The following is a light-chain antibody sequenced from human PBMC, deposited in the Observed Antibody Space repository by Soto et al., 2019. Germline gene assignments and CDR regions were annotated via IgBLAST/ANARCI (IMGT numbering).Light chain of an antibody. CDR3: QQYNNWPWT. CDR2: GAS. CDR1: QSISDT. V-gene: IGKV3-15*01. J-gene: IGKJ1*01. Sequence: ETVMTQSPATLSVSPGGRATLSCRASQSISDTLAWYQQKPGQAPRLLIHGASTRATGFPARFSGSGSGTDFTLTISSLQSEDFAIYYCQQYNNWPWTFGQGTKVDSK.